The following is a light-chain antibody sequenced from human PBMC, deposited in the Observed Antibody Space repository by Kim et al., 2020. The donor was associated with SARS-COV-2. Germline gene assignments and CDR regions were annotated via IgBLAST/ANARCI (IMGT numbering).Light chain of an antibody. V-gene: IGLV2-11*01. CDR1: SRDVGGYAY. Sequence: GQAVTSSCTGTSRDVGGYAYVSWYQHHPGKAPKHMIYDVSKRPSGVPDGFSGSKSGSTASLTISGLRAEDEADYYCCSYAGGYAWVFGGGTQLTVL. J-gene: IGLJ3*02. CDR3: CSYAGGYAWV. CDR2: DVS.